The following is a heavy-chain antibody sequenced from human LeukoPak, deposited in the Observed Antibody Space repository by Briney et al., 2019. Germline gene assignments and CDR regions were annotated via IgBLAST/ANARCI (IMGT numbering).Heavy chain of an antibody. D-gene: IGHD5-18*01. J-gene: IGHJ3*02. CDR3: ARYTQHYGFDM. CDR2: MNPRDDT. V-gene: IGHV1-8*01. Sequence: ASVRVSCKPSGYTSTSPDINWVRQAPGRGLEWLGWMNPRDDTGYEQKFQGRLTLTRDKSIGTAYMELSSLTSEDTAVYYCARYTQHYGFDMWGQGTMATVSA. CDR1: GYTSTSPD.